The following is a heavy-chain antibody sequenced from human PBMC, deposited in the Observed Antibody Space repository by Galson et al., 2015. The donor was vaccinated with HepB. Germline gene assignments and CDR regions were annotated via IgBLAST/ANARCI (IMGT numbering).Heavy chain of an antibody. CDR1: GGTFSSYT. V-gene: IGHV1-69*02. Sequence: SVKVSCKASGGTFSSYTISWVRQAPGQGLEWMGRIIPILGIANYAQKFQGRVTITADKSTSTAYMELSSLRSEDTAVYYCARARDSSSWYGYGMDVWGQGTTVTVSS. J-gene: IGHJ6*02. CDR3: ARARDSSSWYGYGMDV. D-gene: IGHD6-13*01. CDR2: IIPILGIA.